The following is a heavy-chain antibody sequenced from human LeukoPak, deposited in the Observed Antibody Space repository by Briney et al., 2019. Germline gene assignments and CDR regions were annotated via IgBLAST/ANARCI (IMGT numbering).Heavy chain of an antibody. CDR1: EFTFSNYA. CDR3: ARSGGLQKFDY. CDR2: ISYDGDTI. D-gene: IGHD4-11*01. V-gene: IGHV3-30-3*01. Sequence: GGSLRLSCAASEFTFSNYALHWVRQAPGKGLQWVAVISYDGDTIHYADSVKGRFIISRDTSKNTLYLQMNSLRAEDTAVYYCARSGGLQKFDYWGQGTLVTVSS. J-gene: IGHJ4*02.